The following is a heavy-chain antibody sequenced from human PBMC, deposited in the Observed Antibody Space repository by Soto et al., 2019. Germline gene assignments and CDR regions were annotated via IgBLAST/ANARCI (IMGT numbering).Heavy chain of an antibody. J-gene: IGHJ2*01. CDR3: ANVSGGLGYFGL. V-gene: IGHV3-23*01. CDR1: GFIFSDYG. Sequence: EVQLLESGGGLVRPGGSLRLSCVASGFIFSDYGMTWVRQAPGKGLEWVATISASGGNIDYTDSLKGCFTISRDNSKNTVYLQLTGLTAVDTAIYYGANVSGGLGYFGLWGRGTLVTVSS. CDR2: ISASGGNI. D-gene: IGHD3-16*01.